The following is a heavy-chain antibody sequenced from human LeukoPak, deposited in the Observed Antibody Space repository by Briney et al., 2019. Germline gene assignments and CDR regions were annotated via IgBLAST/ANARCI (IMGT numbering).Heavy chain of an antibody. V-gene: IGHV3-30*02. CDR2: IRSDGTTQ. Sequence: PGGSLRLSCAASGFVFSSYGIHWVRQAPGKGLEWVSFIRSDGTTQYYADSVKGRFTISRDNSKFTVHLLMTSLRPEDTAVYYCSKESNYDSSGYFNWGQGTLVTVSS. CDR1: GFVFSSYG. J-gene: IGHJ4*02. D-gene: IGHD3-22*01. CDR3: SKESNYDSSGYFN.